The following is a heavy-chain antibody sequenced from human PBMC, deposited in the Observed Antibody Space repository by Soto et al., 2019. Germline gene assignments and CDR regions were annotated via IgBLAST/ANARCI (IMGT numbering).Heavy chain of an antibody. J-gene: IGHJ4*01. Sequence: GSLRLSCSASGFTLSSYCMHWVRQAPGKGLEWVANIKQYGNEKYYVDYVKGRFTMSRDNAKNSVYLHMSSLRADDTDIYNCARERVVNDSDYYLDNWGHGTRVTVSS. CDR3: ARERVVNDSDYYLDN. CDR1: GFTLSSYC. D-gene: IGHD3-16*02. CDR2: IKQYGNEK. V-gene: IGHV3-7*01.